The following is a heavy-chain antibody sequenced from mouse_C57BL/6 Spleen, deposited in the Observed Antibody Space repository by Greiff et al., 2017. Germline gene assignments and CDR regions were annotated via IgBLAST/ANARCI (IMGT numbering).Heavy chain of an antibody. CDR3: ARQENIYYDYEGYSYY. D-gene: IGHD2-4*01. CDR1: GFTFSDYG. Sequence: EVKLMESGGGLVKPGGSLKLSCAASGFTFSDYGMHWVRQAPEKGLEWVAYISSGSSTIYYAATVQGRFTISRDNAKNTLFLQMTSLRSEDTAMYYCARQENIYYDYEGYSYYWGQGTTLTVSS. CDR2: ISSGSSTI. J-gene: IGHJ2*01. V-gene: IGHV5-17*01.